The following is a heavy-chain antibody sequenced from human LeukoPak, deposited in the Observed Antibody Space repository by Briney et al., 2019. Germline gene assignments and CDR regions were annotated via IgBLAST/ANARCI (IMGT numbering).Heavy chain of an antibody. V-gene: IGHV4-31*11. CDR2: IYYSGST. CDR1: GGSFSGYY. J-gene: IGHJ4*02. Sequence: PSETLSLTCAVYGGSFSGYYWSWIRQHPGKGLEWIGYIYYSGSTYYNPSLKSRVTISVDTSKNQFSLKLSSVTAADTAVYYCASGSPHGRGDYWGQGTLVTVSS. D-gene: IGHD3-10*01. CDR3: ASGSPHGRGDY.